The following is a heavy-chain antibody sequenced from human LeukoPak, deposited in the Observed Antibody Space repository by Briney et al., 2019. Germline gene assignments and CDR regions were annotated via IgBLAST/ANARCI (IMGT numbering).Heavy chain of an antibody. CDR1: GFTFDDYA. CDR2: ISWNSGSI. V-gene: IGHV3-9*01. J-gene: IGHJ4*02. Sequence: GGSLRLSCAASGFTFDDYAMHWVRQAPGKGLEWVSGISWNSGSIGYADSVKGRFTISRDNAKNSLYLQMNSLRAEDTALYYCAKGGYSYGYLYWSQGTLVTVSS. D-gene: IGHD5-18*01. CDR3: AKGGYSYGYLY.